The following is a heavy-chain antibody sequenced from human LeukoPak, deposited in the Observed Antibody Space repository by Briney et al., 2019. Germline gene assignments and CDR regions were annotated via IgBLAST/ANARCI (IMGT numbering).Heavy chain of an antibody. V-gene: IGHV4-34*01. D-gene: IGHD3-16*01. J-gene: IGHJ6*03. CDR3: ARGVVSGRFGDYYYYMDV. Sequence: SETLSLTCAVYGGSFSGHYWTWIRQPPGKGLQWIGEVKDRGSANYNPSLKSRLTISEDKSKNQFSLRLPSVTAADTAVYYCARGVVSGRFGDYYYYMDVWGIGTTVTVSS. CDR2: VKDRGSA. CDR1: GGSFSGHY.